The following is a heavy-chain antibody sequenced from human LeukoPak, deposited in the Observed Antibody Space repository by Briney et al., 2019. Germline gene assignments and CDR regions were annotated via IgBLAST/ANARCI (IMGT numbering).Heavy chain of an antibody. CDR3: ARNVVRPFLNWQIVPPRKNDAFDI. CDR1: GGSISSSSYY. CDR2: IYYSGST. V-gene: IGHV4-39*07. Sequence: PSETLSLTCTVSGGSISSSSYYWGWIRQPPGKGLEWIGSIYYSGSTYYNPSLKSRVTISVDTSKNQFSLKLSSVTAADTAVYYCARNVVRPFLNWQIVPPRKNDAFDIWGQGTMVTVSS. J-gene: IGHJ3*02. D-gene: IGHD2-21*01.